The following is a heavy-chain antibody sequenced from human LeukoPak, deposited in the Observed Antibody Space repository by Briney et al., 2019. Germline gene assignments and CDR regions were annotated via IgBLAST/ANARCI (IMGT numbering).Heavy chain of an antibody. D-gene: IGHD3-10*01. Sequence: GGSLRLSCAASGFTFSSYSMNWVRQAPGKGLEWVSYISSSSSTIYYADSVKGRFTISRDNSKNTLYLQMNSLRAEDTAVYYCAKEYYYGSGTLPGAFDIWGQGTMVTVSS. CDR1: GFTFSSYS. V-gene: IGHV3-48*01. J-gene: IGHJ3*02. CDR3: AKEYYYGSGTLPGAFDI. CDR2: ISSSSSTI.